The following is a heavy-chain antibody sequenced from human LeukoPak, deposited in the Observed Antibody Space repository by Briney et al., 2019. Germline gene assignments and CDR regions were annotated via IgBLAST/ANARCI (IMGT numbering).Heavy chain of an antibody. J-gene: IGHJ4*02. CDR3: AKGAGLRGGTIDD. CDR2: ISASLGAT. CDR1: GFTYISYA. D-gene: IGHD3-10*01. Sequence: GGSLRLSCAASGFTYISYAMTWVRQAPGKGLEWVSDISASLGATYYADSVKGRFTISRDNSKRTLYLQMNSLRAEDTAVYYCAKGAGLRGGTIDDWSQGTLVTVSS. V-gene: IGHV3-23*01.